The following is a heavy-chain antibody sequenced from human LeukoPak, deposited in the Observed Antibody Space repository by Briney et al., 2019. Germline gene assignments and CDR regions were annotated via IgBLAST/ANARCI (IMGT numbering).Heavy chain of an antibody. J-gene: IGHJ4*02. V-gene: IGHV3-7*03. CDR1: GFTFSSYW. CDR3: AKGAHTYYYDSSGDY. Sequence: GGSLRLSCAASGFTFSSYWMTWVRQALGKGLEWVANIKEDGSEKYYVDSVVGRFTISRDNARNSLYLEMNSLRAEDTAVYYCAKGAHTYYYDSSGDYWGQGTLVTVSS. CDR2: IKEDGSEK. D-gene: IGHD3-22*01.